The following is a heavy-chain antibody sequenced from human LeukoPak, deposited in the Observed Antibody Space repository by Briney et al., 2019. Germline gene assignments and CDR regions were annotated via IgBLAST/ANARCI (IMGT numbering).Heavy chain of an antibody. J-gene: IGHJ4*01. V-gene: IGHV4-39*01. D-gene: IGHD3-3*01. CDR1: GGSISSSSYF. Sequence: SETLSLTCTVSGGSISSSSYFWGWIRQPPGKGLEWIGSIYYSGSTYYNPSLKSRVTISVDTSKNQLSLKLSSVTAADTAVYYCAKSSFGGYYLYYWGQGTLVTVSS. CDR2: IYYSGST. CDR3: AKSSFGGYYLYY.